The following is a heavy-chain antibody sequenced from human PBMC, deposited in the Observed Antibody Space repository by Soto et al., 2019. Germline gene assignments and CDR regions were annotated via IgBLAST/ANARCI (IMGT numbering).Heavy chain of an antibody. CDR3: ATAEKSGWSLNTAYYFDY. CDR1: GYTFTGYY. Sequence: ASVKVSCKASGYTFTGYYMHWVRQAPVQGLEWMGWINPNSGGTNYAQKFQGRVTMTRDTSTDTAYMELSSLRSEDTAVYYCATAEKSGWSLNTAYYFDYSAQGTLVTVSS. J-gene: IGHJ4*02. CDR2: INPNSGGT. D-gene: IGHD6-19*01. V-gene: IGHV1-2*02.